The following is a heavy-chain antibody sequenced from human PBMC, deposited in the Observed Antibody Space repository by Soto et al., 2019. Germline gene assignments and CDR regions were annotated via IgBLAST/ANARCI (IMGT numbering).Heavy chain of an antibody. D-gene: IGHD1-1*01. CDR3: ASQELEPPPYFFES. CDR1: GFTFPGSS. Sequence: GGSLRLSCAASGFTFPGSSMNWVRQAPGKGLEWVASISSDSTYTHYADSVKGRFTISRDNAKNSMYLQMSSLRVEDTAVYYCASQELEPPPYFFESWGQGTLVTVSS. J-gene: IGHJ4*02. CDR2: ISSDSTYT. V-gene: IGHV3-21*01.